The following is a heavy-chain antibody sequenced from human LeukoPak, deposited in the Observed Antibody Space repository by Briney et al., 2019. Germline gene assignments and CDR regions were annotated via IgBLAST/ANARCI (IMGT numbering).Heavy chain of an antibody. CDR3: ARESTDAHHSSWYGIRN. CDR2: INQDGSEK. CDR1: GFTFSGYW. V-gene: IGHV3-7*01. Sequence: QPGGSLRLSCAASGFTFSGYWMSWVRQAPGKGLEWVANINQDGSEKYYVDSVKGRFTISRDNAKNSLFLQIGSLRCEDTAVYYCARESTDAHHSSWYGIRNWGQGTLVSVSS. J-gene: IGHJ1*01. D-gene: IGHD6-13*01.